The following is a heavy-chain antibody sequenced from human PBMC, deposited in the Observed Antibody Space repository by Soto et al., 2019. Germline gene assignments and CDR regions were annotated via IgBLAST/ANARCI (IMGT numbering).Heavy chain of an antibody. J-gene: IGHJ4*02. V-gene: IGHV3-21*05. Sequence: SLVPSCASSGFTLSAYRTNWVRRAPGQGLEWIACILRHPGVTNYAHSVQGRVTVTGDRATNTLYLELNSLRSEDTAVYYCARGADGYNYAVVHWGQGTLVTVSS. CDR2: ILRHPGVT. D-gene: IGHD2-21*02. CDR3: ARGADGYNYAVVH. CDR1: GFTLSAYR.